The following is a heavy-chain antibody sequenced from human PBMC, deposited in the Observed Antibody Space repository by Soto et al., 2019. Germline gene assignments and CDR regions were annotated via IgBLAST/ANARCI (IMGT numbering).Heavy chain of an antibody. J-gene: IGHJ5*02. CDR3: ARDLAVAGRLSTWFDP. CDR1: GGSISSSNW. CDR2: IYHSGST. V-gene: IGHV4-4*02. D-gene: IGHD6-19*01. Sequence: ETRPLTYAVSGGSISSSNWCSWVRQPPGKGLEWIGEIYHSGSTNYNPSLKSRVTISVDKSKNQFSLKLSSVTAADTAVYYCARDLAVAGRLSTWFDPWGHVPLVTVS.